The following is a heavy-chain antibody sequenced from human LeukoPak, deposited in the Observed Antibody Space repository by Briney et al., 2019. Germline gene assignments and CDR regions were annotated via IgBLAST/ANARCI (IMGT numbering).Heavy chain of an antibody. CDR2: INPNSGGT. J-gene: IGHJ4*02. CDR1: GYTFTSYG. CDR3: ARSYSSSWYYFDY. Sequence: ASVKVSCKASGYTFTSYGISWVRQAPGQGLEWMGWINPNSGGTNYAQKFQGRVTMTRDTSISTAYMELSRLRSDDTAVYYCARSYSSSWYYFDYWGQGTLVTVSS. V-gene: IGHV1-2*02. D-gene: IGHD6-13*01.